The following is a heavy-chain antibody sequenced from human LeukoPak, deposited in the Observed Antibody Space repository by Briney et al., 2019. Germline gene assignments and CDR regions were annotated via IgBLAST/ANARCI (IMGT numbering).Heavy chain of an antibody. CDR2: INAGNGNT. V-gene: IGHV1-3*01. CDR3: ARDHIHPMVNGAFDI. J-gene: IGHJ3*02. D-gene: IGHD5-18*01. Sequence: ASVKVSCKASGYTFTSYAVHWVRQAPGQRLEWMGWINAGNGNTKYSQKFQGRVTITRDTSASTAYMELSSLRSEDTAVYYCARDHIHPMVNGAFDIWGQGTMVTVSS. CDR1: GYTFTSYA.